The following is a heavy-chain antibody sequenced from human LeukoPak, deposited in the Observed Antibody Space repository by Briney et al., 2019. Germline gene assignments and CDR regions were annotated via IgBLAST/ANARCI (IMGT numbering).Heavy chain of an antibody. CDR1: GFTFSSYS. Sequence: GGPLRLSCAASGFTFSSYSMNWVRQATGKGLEWVSSISSSSSYKYYAAAVQGRFTISRDNAKNTLYLHMNSLRAEDTAVYYCARETFDSSGPPIRYFAYWGQGTLVTVSS. V-gene: IGHV3-21*01. J-gene: IGHJ4*02. CDR3: ARETFDSSGPPIRYFAY. CDR2: ISSSSSYK. D-gene: IGHD3-22*01.